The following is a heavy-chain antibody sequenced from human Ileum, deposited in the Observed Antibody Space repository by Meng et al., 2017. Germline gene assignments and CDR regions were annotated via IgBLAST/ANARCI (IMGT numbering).Heavy chain of an antibody. CDR3: ARAPDFVYLDY. CDR1: GFSISYYQ. CDR2: IIQDGSRK. Sequence: GGSLRLSCTASGFSISYYQMSWVRQAPGKGLEWVAKIIQDGSRKYFVDSVKGRFTISRDNAKNTLYLQMSSLSVDDTAVYYCARAPDFVYLDYWGQGTLVTVSS. V-gene: IGHV3-7*03. D-gene: IGHD2-21*02. J-gene: IGHJ4*02.